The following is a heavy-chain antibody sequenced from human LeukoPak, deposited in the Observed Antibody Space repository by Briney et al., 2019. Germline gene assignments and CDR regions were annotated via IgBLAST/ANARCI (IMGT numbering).Heavy chain of an antibody. Sequence: PSQTLSLTCTVSGGSISSGGYYWSWIRQPPGKGLEWIGYINHSGSTNYNPSLKSRVSISIDTSKNQFSLNLTSVTAADTAVYYCASRGRWGQGTLVTVSS. D-gene: IGHD1-26*01. V-gene: IGHV4-30-2*01. J-gene: IGHJ4*02. CDR3: ASRGR. CDR1: GGSISSGGYY. CDR2: INHSGST.